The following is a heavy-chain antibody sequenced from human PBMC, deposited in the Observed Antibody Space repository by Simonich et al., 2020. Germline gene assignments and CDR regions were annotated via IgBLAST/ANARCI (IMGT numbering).Heavy chain of an antibody. D-gene: IGHD6-13*01. CDR3: ARHAGFAFDI. Sequence: QLQLQESGPGLVKPSETLSLTCTVSGGSISSSSYYWGWIRQPPGKGLEWIGSIYSSGSTYYTPSLKSRVTISVDTSKNKFSLKLSSVTAADTAVYYCARHAGFAFDIWGQGTMVTVSS. V-gene: IGHV4-39*01. CDR2: IYSSGST. CDR1: GGSISSSSYY. J-gene: IGHJ3*02.